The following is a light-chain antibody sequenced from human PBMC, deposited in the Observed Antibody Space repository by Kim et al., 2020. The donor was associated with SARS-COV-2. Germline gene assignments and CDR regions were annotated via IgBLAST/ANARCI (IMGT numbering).Light chain of an antibody. CDR3: QQYYNWWT. J-gene: IGKJ1*01. Sequence: EIVMTQSPATLSGSPGERPTLSCRASQGVNSILAWYQQKPGQAPRLLIYGASTRASGIPARFSGSGSGKEFTLTISSLQYEDFAVYYCQQYYNWWTFGQGTKVDIK. CDR2: GAS. V-gene: IGKV3-15*01. CDR1: QGVNSI.